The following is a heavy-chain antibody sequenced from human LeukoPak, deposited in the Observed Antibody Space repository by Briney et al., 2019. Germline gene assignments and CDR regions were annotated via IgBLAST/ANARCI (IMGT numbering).Heavy chain of an antibody. CDR2: VTDSGDST. CDR1: GFTFSTYG. J-gene: IGHJ4*02. V-gene: IGHV3-23*01. CDR3: ARDFLAAGDY. Sequence: GGSLRLSCAASGFTFSTYGMSWVRQAPGKGLEWVSVVTDSGDSTFYADSVKGRFTISRDDAKKSLYLQMTSLRVEDTSVYYCARDFLAAGDYWGQGTLVTVSS. D-gene: IGHD6-13*01.